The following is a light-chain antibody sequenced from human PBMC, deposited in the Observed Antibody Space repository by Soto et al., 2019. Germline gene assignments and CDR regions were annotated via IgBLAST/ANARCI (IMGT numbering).Light chain of an antibody. J-gene: IGLJ3*02. CDR2: DVS. CDR1: SSDVGAYNH. Sequence: QSALTQPPSASGSPGQSVTISCTGTSSDVGAYNHVSWYQHHPGKAPQVIIYDVSKRPSGVPDRFSGSKSGNTASLSVSGLQPEEEADYYCGAYAGSDNIVFGGGTKLTVL. CDR3: GAYAGSDNIV. V-gene: IGLV2-8*01.